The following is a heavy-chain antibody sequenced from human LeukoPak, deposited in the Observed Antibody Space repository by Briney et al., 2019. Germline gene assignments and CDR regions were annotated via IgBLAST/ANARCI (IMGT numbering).Heavy chain of an antibody. V-gene: IGHV1-2*02. D-gene: IGHD1-14*01. CDR2: MHPNSGDT. J-gene: IGHJ4*02. Sequence: ASVKVSCKASGYTFSRHDINWVRQATGQGLEWMTWMHPNSGDTNYAQKFQGRVTMTWDTSISTAYMELSRLRSDDTAVYYCARDGEGRTNFDYWGQGTLVTVSS. CDR1: GYTFSRHD. CDR3: ARDGEGRTNFDY.